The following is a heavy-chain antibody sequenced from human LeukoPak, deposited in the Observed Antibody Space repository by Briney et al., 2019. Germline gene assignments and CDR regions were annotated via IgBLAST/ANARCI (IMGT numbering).Heavy chain of an antibody. Sequence: GGSLRLSCAASGFTFSGSAMHWVRQASGKGLEWVGRIRSKANSYATAYAASVKGRFTISRDDSKNTAYLQMNSLKTEDTAVYYCARGLAARNYYYGMDVWGQGTTVTVSS. J-gene: IGHJ6*02. CDR1: GFTFSGSA. CDR2: IRSKANSYAT. CDR3: ARGLAARNYYYGMDV. D-gene: IGHD6-6*01. V-gene: IGHV3-73*01.